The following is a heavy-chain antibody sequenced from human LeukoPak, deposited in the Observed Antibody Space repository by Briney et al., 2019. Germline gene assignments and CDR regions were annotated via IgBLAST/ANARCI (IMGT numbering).Heavy chain of an antibody. J-gene: IGHJ4*02. V-gene: IGHV3-23*01. D-gene: IGHD1-26*01. CDR2: ISAGGDLT. CDR1: GFTFSSYG. Sequence: GGSLRLSCAASGFTFSSYGMSWVRQAPGKGLEWVAAISAGGDLTNYADSVKGRFTISRDSSKNMLYVQMNSLRAEDTAIYYCAKGLISSATYFSYFDYWGQGTLVTVSS. CDR3: AKGLISSATYFSYFDY.